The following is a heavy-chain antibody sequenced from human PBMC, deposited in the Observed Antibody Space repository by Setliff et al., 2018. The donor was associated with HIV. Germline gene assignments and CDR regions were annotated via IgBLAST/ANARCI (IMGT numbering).Heavy chain of an antibody. Sequence: SETLSLTCSVSGGSFSGYYWSWIRQPPGKGLEWIGYIYIYNSGSTNYNPSLTSRVTISADTSRNQFPLKLTSVTAADTAIYYCARGVNFDYWGQGTQVTVSS. J-gene: IGHJ4*02. D-gene: IGHD3-3*01. CDR3: ARGVNFDY. V-gene: IGHV4-59*01. CDR1: GGSFSGYY. CDR2: IYIYNSGST.